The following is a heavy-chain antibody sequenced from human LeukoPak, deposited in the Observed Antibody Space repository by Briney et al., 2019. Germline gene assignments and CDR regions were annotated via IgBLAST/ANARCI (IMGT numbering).Heavy chain of an antibody. D-gene: IGHD3-10*01. V-gene: IGHV3-23*01. CDR3: ARDLMVRGVSTNLDY. CDR1: GFSFSNYA. Sequence: PGGSLRLSCAASGFSFSNYAVSWVRQAPGKGLEWVSAISGSGGDTYYTDSAKGRFTISRDNSKNTLYLQMNSLRAEDTAVYYCARDLMVRGVSTNLDYWGQGTLVTVSS. J-gene: IGHJ4*02. CDR2: ISGSGGDT.